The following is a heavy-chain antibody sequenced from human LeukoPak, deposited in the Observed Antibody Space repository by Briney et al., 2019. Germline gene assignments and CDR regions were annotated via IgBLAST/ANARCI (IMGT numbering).Heavy chain of an antibody. D-gene: IGHD4-23*01. V-gene: IGHV1-2*02. J-gene: IGHJ4*02. CDR1: GYTFTDYH. Sequence: ASVKVSCKASGYTFTDYHMHWVRQAPGQGLEWMGWINPNSGGTNYAQKFQGRVTMTRDTSISTTNMELRSLRSDDTTVYYCAREMETGTVVTPCYWGQGTLVTVSS. CDR3: AREMETGTVVTPCY. CDR2: INPNSGGT.